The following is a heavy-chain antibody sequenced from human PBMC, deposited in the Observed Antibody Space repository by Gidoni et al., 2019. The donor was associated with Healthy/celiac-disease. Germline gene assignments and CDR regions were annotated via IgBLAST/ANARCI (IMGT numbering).Heavy chain of an antibody. Sequence: QVQLQESGPGLVKPSETLSLTCTVSGGSISSYYWSWIRQPPGKGLEWIGYIYYSGSTNYNPSLKSRVTISVDTSKNQFSLKLSSVTAADTAVYYCARDQSGAVAGIYYYYYGMDVWGQGTTVTVSS. CDR2: IYYSGST. CDR1: GGSISSYY. CDR3: ARDQSGAVAGIYYYYYGMDV. V-gene: IGHV4-59*01. J-gene: IGHJ6*02. D-gene: IGHD6-19*01.